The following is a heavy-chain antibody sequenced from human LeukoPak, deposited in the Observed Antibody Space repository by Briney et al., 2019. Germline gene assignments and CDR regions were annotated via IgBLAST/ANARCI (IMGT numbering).Heavy chain of an antibody. D-gene: IGHD2-2*02. CDR1: GFTFSSYW. V-gene: IGHV3-33*08. CDR2: IWYDGSNK. J-gene: IGHJ4*02. Sequence: GGSLRLSCAASGFTFSSYWMNWARQAPGKGLEWVAVIWYDGSNKYYADSVKGRFTISRDNSMNTLYLQMNSLRAEDTAVYYCARDNYCSSTDCYNFDYWGQGTLVTVSS. CDR3: ARDNYCSSTDCYNFDY.